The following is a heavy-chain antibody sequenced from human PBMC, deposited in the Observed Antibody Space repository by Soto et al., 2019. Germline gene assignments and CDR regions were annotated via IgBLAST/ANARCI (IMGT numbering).Heavy chain of an antibody. J-gene: IGHJ5*02. CDR3: ARAGKWERNNWFDP. V-gene: IGHV1-3*01. D-gene: IGHD1-26*01. CDR2: INAGNGNT. Sequence: SVKVSCKASGYTFTSYAMHWVRQAPGQRLEWMGWINAGNGNTKYSQKFQGRVTITRDTSASTAYMELSSLRSEDTAVYYCARAGKWERNNWFDPWGQGTLVTVSS. CDR1: GYTFTSYA.